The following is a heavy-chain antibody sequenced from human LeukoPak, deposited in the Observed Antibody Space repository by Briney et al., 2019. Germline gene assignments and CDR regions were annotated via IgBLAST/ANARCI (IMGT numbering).Heavy chain of an antibody. CDR3: AREVYCSSTSCPDDAFDI. CDR1: GYTFTSYY. V-gene: IGHV1-46*01. Sequence: ASVKVSCKASGYTFTSYYMHWVRQAPGQGLEWMGIIKPSGGSTSYAQKFQGRVTMTRDTSTSTVYMERSSLRSEDTAVYYCAREVYCSSTSCPDDAFDIWGQGTMVTVSS. D-gene: IGHD2-2*01. CDR2: IKPSGGST. J-gene: IGHJ3*02.